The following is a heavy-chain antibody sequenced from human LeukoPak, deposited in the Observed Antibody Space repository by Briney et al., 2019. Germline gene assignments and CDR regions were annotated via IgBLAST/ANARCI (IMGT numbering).Heavy chain of an antibody. V-gene: IGHV4-59*01. CDR1: GASISSYY. J-gene: IGHJ5*02. D-gene: IGHD3-22*01. CDR3: ARGGTSYYDSSGAPSNWFAP. Sequence: PSETLSLTCTVSGASISSYYWSWIRQPPGKGPEWIGYIYYSGSTNYNPSLKSRVTMSVDTSKDQFSLKLTSVTAADTAVYHCARGGTSYYDSSGAPSNWFAPWGQGTLVIVSS. CDR2: IYYSGST.